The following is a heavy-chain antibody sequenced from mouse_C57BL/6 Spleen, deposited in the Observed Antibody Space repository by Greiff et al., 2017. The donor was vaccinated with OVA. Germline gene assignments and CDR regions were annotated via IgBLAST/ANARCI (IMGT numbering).Heavy chain of an antibody. CDR3: AREDGNPYYFDD. V-gene: IGHV1-61*01. J-gene: IGHJ2*01. Sequence: QVQLQQPGAELVRPGSSVKLSCKASGYTFTSYWMDWVKQRPGQGLEWIGNIYPSDSETHYNQKFKDKATLTVDKSSSTAYMQLSSLTSEDSAVYYCAREDGNPYYFDDWGQGTTLTVSS. D-gene: IGHD2-1*01. CDR2: IYPSDSET. CDR1: GYTFTSYW.